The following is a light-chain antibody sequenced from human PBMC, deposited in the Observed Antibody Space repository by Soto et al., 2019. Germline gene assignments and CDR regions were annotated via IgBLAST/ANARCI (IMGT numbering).Light chain of an antibody. J-gene: IGKJ1*01. V-gene: IGKV3-20*01. CDR3: QQYGMSPGT. CDR1: QNINNNY. Sequence: EIVLTQSPGTLSLSPGERATLSCRASQNINNNYLAWYQQKPGQAPRLLINGASSRAADLPDRFSGSGSGTDFTLTISRLEPEDFAEYYCQQYGMSPGTFGQGTKVEIK. CDR2: GAS.